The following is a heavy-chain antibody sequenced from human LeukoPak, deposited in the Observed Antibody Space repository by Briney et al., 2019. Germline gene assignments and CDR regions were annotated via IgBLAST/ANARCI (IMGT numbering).Heavy chain of an antibody. Sequence: GGSLRLSCSASGFTFSTNSMHWVRQAPGKGLEFVSPITSYGGSTYYADSVKGRFTISRDNSKNTLYLQMSSLRAEDTAVYYCVTVGMTSIWSYLRFDPRGQGTLVSVSS. CDR3: VTVGMTSIWSYLRFDP. J-gene: IGHJ5*02. V-gene: IGHV3-64D*08. CDR2: ITSYGGST. D-gene: IGHD1-26*01. CDR1: GFTFSTNS.